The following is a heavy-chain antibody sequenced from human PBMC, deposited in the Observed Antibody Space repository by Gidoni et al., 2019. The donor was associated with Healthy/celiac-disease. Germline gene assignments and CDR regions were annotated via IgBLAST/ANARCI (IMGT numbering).Heavy chain of an antibody. V-gene: IGHV5-51*01. J-gene: IGHJ4*02. CDR1: GYSFTSYW. D-gene: IGHD3-3*01. Sequence: EVQLVQSGAEVKKPGESLKISCTGSGYSFTSYWIGWVRQMPGKGLEWMGIIYPGDSDTRYSPSFQGQVTISADKSISTAYLQWSSLKASDTAMYYCARQLNCRSGYCPFDYWGQGTLVTVSS. CDR3: ARQLNCRSGYCPFDY. CDR2: IYPGDSDT.